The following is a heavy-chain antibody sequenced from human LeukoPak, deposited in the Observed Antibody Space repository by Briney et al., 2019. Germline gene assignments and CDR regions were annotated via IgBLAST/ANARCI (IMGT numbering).Heavy chain of an antibody. CDR3: ARVPYCSGGSCYGWFDP. CDR1: GYTFTSYG. Sequence: ASVKVSCKASGYTFTSYGISWVRQAPGQGLEWMGWISAYNGNTNYAQKLQGRVTMTTDTSTSTAYVELRSLRSDDTAVYYCARVPYCSGGSCYGWFDPWGQGTLVTVSS. CDR2: ISAYNGNT. J-gene: IGHJ5*02. V-gene: IGHV1-18*01. D-gene: IGHD2-15*01.